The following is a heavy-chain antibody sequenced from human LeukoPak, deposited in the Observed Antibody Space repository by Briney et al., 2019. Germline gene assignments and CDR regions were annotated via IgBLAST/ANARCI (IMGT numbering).Heavy chain of an antibody. D-gene: IGHD3-16*01. CDR2: ISYDGSNK. CDR3: ARVGQSCFDY. Sequence: GGSLRLSCAASGFTFSNYWMHWVRQAPGKGLEWVAVISYDGSNKYYADSVKGRFTISRDNSKNTLYLQMNSLRAEDTAVYYCARVGQSCFDYWGQGTLVTVSS. CDR1: GFTFSNYW. V-gene: IGHV3-30-3*01. J-gene: IGHJ4*02.